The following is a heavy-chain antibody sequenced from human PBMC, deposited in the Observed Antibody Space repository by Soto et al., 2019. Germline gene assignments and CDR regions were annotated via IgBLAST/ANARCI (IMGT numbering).Heavy chain of an antibody. Sequence: SETLSLTCTVSGGSISSYYWSWIRQPPGKGLEWIGYIYYSGSTNYNPSLKSRVTISVDTSKNQFSLKLSSVTAADTAVYYCARHTPLAARQNYYYYMDVWGKGTTVTVAS. J-gene: IGHJ6*03. CDR3: ARHTPLAARQNYYYYMDV. D-gene: IGHD6-6*01. CDR1: GGSISSYY. CDR2: IYYSGST. V-gene: IGHV4-59*08.